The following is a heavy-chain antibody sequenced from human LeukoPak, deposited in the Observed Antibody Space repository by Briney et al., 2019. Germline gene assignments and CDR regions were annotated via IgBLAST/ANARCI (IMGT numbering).Heavy chain of an antibody. CDR2: IIPILGIA. J-gene: IGHJ4*02. CDR1: GGTFSSYA. D-gene: IGHD1-26*01. Sequence: GASVKVSCKASGGTFSSYAISWVRQAPGQGLEWMGRIIPILGIANYAQKFQGRVTITADKSTSTAYMELSSLRSEDTAVYYCARPSRKWELLRGERGEFDYWGQGTLVTVSS. V-gene: IGHV1-69*04. CDR3: ARPSRKWELLRGERGEFDY.